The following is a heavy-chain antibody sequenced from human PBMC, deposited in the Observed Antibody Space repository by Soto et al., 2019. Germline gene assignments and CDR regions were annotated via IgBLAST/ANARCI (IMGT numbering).Heavy chain of an antibody. Sequence: PSETLSLTCTVPGGSVRSGSYYWSWIRQPPGKGLEWIGYVYYSGSTTYNPSLKSRVTISEDMSKNQFSLNLTSVAAADTAVDYCASDETIRNWGQGTLVTVAS. CDR1: GGSVRSGSYY. J-gene: IGHJ4*02. CDR3: ASDETIRN. CDR2: VYYSGST. V-gene: IGHV4-61*01.